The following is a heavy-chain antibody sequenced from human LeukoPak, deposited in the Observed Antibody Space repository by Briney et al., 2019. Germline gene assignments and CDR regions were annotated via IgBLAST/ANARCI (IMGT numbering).Heavy chain of an antibody. Sequence: PSETLSLTCTVSGGSISSYYWSWIRQPPGKGLEWIGYIYYSGSTNYNPSLKSRVAISVATSKNQFSLKLSSVTAADTAVYYCARVPLVGATVFWFDPWGQGTLVTVSS. CDR1: GGSISSYY. CDR3: ARVPLVGATVFWFDP. D-gene: IGHD1-26*01. CDR2: IYYSGST. V-gene: IGHV4-59*01. J-gene: IGHJ5*02.